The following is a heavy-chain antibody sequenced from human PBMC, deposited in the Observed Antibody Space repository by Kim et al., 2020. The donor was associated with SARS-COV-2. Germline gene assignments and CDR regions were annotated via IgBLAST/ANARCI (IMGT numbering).Heavy chain of an antibody. D-gene: IGHD3-10*01. CDR3: ARLYGGYYYYYGMDV. Sequence: SLKGRFTISRDNAKNPLYLQMNSLRAADTAVYYCARLYGGYYYYYGMDVWGQGTTVTVSS. V-gene: IGHV3-21*01. J-gene: IGHJ6*02.